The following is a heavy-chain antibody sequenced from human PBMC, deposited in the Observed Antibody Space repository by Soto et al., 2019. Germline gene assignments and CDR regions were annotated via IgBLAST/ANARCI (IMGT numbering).Heavy chain of an antibody. J-gene: IGHJ5*02. Sequence: PSETLCLTSAVYGGSFSGYYWSWIRQPPGKGLDWIGEINHSGSTNYNPSLKSRVTISVDTSKNQFSLKLSSVTAADTAVYYCARPRTPYCSSTSCHRNWFDPWGQGTLVTVSS. CDR2: INHSGST. CDR3: ARPRTPYCSSTSCHRNWFDP. CDR1: GGSFSGYY. D-gene: IGHD2-2*01. V-gene: IGHV4-34*01.